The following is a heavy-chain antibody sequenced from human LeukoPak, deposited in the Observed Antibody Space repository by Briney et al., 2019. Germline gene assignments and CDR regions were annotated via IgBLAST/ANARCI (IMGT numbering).Heavy chain of an antibody. CDR2: IYYSGST. V-gene: IGHV4-39*07. J-gene: IGHJ4*02. Sequence: SETLSLTCTVSGGSISSSSYYWGWIRQPRGKGLEWIGSIYYSGSTYYNPSLKSRVTISVDTSKNQFSLKLSSVTAADTAVYYCARVVTYSSGWYEGRIFDYWGQGTLVTVSS. D-gene: IGHD6-19*01. CDR3: ARVVTYSSGWYEGRIFDY. CDR1: GGSISSSSYY.